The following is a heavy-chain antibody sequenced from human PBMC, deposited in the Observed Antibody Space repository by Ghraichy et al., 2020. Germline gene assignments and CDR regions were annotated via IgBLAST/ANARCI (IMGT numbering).Heavy chain of an antibody. V-gene: IGHV4-61*01. D-gene: IGHD3-3*01. CDR2: IYYSGST. Sequence: SETLSLTCTVSGGSVSSGSYYWSWIRQPPGKGLEWIGYIYYSGSTNYNPSLKSRVTISVDTSKNQFSLKLSSVTAADTAVYYCASSTRIFGVAPADWGQGTLVTVSS. J-gene: IGHJ4*02. CDR3: ASSTRIFGVAPAD. CDR1: GGSVSSGSYY.